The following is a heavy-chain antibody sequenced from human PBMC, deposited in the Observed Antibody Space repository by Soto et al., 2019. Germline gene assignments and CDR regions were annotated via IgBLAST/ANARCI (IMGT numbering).Heavy chain of an antibody. CDR1: GFTFSSNA. D-gene: IGHD3-10*01. Sequence: GGSLRLSCAASGFTFSSNAMHWVRQAPGKGLEWVAVISYDGSNKYYADSVKGRFTISRDNSKNTLYLQMNSLRAEDTAVYYCARGGGVLLWFGEFFDYWGQGTLVTVSS. CDR3: ARGGGVLLWFGEFFDY. CDR2: ISYDGSNK. J-gene: IGHJ4*02. V-gene: IGHV3-30-3*01.